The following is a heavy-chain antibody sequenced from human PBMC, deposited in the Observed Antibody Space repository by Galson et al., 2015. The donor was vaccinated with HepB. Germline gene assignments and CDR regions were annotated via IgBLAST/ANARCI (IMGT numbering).Heavy chain of an antibody. CDR2: ISSRGSYI. CDR1: GLTFSRYN. CDR3: ASVPYYYFDSSGHYDGLEFDY. D-gene: IGHD3-22*01. J-gene: IGHJ4*02. V-gene: IGHV3-21*01. Sequence: SLRLSCAASGLTFSRYNMNWVRQAPGKGLEWVSSISSRGSYIYYADSVKGRFTVSRDNAKNSLYLQMNNLRADDTAMYYCASVPYYYFDSSGHYDGLEFDYWGQGTLVTVSS.